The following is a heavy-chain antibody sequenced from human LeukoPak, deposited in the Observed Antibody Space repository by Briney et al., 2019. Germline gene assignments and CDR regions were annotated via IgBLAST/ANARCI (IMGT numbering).Heavy chain of an antibody. D-gene: IGHD2-2*01. V-gene: IGHV3-73*01. CDR1: GFTFSGSA. Sequence: GGSLRLSCAASGFTFSGSAIHWVRQASGKGLEWVGRIRNKVSNYTAAYAASVKGRFTISRDESKNTAYLQMNSLETEDTAVYYCVRSRRVVGNPYFYYYIDVWGKGTTVTVAS. J-gene: IGHJ6*03. CDR2: IRNKVSNYTA. CDR3: VRSRRVVGNPYFYYYIDV.